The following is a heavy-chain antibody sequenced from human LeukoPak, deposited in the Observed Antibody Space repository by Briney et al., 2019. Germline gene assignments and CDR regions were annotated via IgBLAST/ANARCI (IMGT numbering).Heavy chain of an antibody. J-gene: IGHJ4*02. D-gene: IGHD4-17*01. Sequence: GGSLRLSCAASGFTFSSYGMQWVRQAPGKGLEWAAVISYNGIVKYYADSVKGRFTISRDNSKGTLYLQMNSLRAEDSALYYCAKEATVNTADHFDYWGQGTLVTVSS. CDR2: ISYNGIVK. CDR1: GFTFSSYG. V-gene: IGHV3-30*18. CDR3: AKEATVNTADHFDY.